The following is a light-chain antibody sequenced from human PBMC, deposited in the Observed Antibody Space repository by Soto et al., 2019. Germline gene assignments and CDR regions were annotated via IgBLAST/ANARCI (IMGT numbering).Light chain of an antibody. V-gene: IGKV3D-15*01. CDR3: QQGDNWPWT. Sequence: EIVMTQSPATLSVSPGERATLSCRASQSVINNLSWYQQKPGHAPRLLIYAVSTRATGIPARFSGSGSGTEFTLTISSLHFEDFAVYYLQQGDNWPWTFGQGTKVEIK. CDR1: QSVINN. J-gene: IGKJ1*01. CDR2: AVS.